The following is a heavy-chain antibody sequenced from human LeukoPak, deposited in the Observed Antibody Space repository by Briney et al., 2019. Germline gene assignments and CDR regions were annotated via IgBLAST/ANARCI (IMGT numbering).Heavy chain of an antibody. CDR1: GFTFSSYS. V-gene: IGHV3-21*01. J-gene: IGHJ5*02. Sequence: GGSLRLSCAASGFTFSSYSMNWVRQAPGKGLERVSSISSSSYIYYADSVKGRFTISRDNAKNSLYLQMNSLRAEDTAVYYCARGESYDILTGYYQNWFDPWGQGTLVTVSS. CDR3: ARGESYDILTGYYQNWFDP. D-gene: IGHD3-9*01. CDR2: ISSSSYI.